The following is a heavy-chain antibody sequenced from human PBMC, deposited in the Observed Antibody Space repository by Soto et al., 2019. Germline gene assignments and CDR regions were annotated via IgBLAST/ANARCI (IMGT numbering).Heavy chain of an antibody. CDR3: ARESPLSGYCSGGSCYSVDV. D-gene: IGHD2-15*01. V-gene: IGHV4-31*03. Sequence: SETLSLTCTVSGGSISSGGYYWSWIRQHPGKGLEWIGYIYYSGSTYYNPPLRSRVTISVDTSKNQFSLKLSSVTAADTAVYYCARESPLSGYCSGGSCYSVDVWGQGTTVTVSS. CDR2: IYYSGST. J-gene: IGHJ6*02. CDR1: GGSISSGGYY.